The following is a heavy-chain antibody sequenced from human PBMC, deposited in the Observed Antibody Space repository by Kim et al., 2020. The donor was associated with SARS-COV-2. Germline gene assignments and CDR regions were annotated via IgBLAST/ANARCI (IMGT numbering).Heavy chain of an antibody. V-gene: IGHV4-34*01. CDR3: ARAVTEMATIMSAFDI. J-gene: IGHJ3*02. Sequence: SLKSRVTISVDTSKNQFSLKLSSVTAADTAVYYCARAVTEMATIMSAFDIWGQGTMVTVSS. D-gene: IGHD5-12*01.